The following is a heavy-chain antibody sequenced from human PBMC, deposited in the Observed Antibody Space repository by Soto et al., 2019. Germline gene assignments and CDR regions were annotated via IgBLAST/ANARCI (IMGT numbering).Heavy chain of an antibody. V-gene: IGHV2-5*02. CDR3: AHRILLTFFGLVTTTAIYFDF. D-gene: IGHD3-3*01. J-gene: IGHJ4*02. Sequence: QITLNESGPTVVKPAETLTLTCTFSGFSLTTSGVGVGWIRQSPGKAPEWLALIYWDDDKRYSASLKSRLTITEVTSKNQVVLTLASVDPADTATYYCAHRILLTFFGLVTTTAIYFDFWGQVTPFVVSS. CDR1: GFSLTTSGVG. CDR2: IYWDDDK.